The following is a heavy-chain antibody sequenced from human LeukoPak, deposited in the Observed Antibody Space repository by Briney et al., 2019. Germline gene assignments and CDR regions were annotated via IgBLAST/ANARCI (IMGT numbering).Heavy chain of an antibody. J-gene: IGHJ3*02. D-gene: IGHD2-2*01. CDR3: ANSFPRTYQLLSIYDAFDI. CDR2: ISYDGSNK. V-gene: IGHV3-30-3*01. Sequence: GGSLRLSCAASGFTFSSYAMHWVRQAPGKGLEWVAVISYDGSNKYYADSVKGRFTISRDNSKNTLYLQMNSLRAEDTAVYYCANSFPRTYQLLSIYDAFDIWGQGTMVTVSS. CDR1: GFTFSSYA.